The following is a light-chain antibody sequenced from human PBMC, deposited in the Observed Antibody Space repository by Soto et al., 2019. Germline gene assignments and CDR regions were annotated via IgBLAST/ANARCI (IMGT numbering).Light chain of an antibody. Sequence: VVLTQSPATLSLSPGEIATLSFRTSLSVSVYLDWYQQKPGQAPRLLIYGASNRATGIPDRFSGSGSGTDFTLTISRLEPEDFAVYYCQQYGSSPRTFGQGTKVDIK. CDR2: GAS. V-gene: IGKV3-20*01. CDR1: LSVSVY. CDR3: QQYGSSPRT. J-gene: IGKJ1*01.